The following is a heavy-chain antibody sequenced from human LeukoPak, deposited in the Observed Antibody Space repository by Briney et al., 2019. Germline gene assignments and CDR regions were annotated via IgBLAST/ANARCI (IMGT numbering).Heavy chain of an antibody. CDR2: IYWDDDK. J-gene: IGHJ4*02. D-gene: IGHD3-22*01. CDR1: GFSLSASGVA. V-gene: IGHV2-5*02. Sequence: GSGPTLVNPTQTLTLTCTFSGFSLSASGVAVGWIRQPPGKALEWLALIYWDDDKRYSPSLKSRLTITKDTSKNQVVLTMTNMDPVDTATYYCAPLKGDIVVDSHWGQGTLVTVSS. CDR3: APLKGDIVVDSH.